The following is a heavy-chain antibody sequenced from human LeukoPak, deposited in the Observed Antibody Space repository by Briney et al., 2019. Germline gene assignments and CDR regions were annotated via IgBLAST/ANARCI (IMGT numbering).Heavy chain of an antibody. CDR3: ARDGNSGSYQAAFDI. CDR2: INPNSGGT. Sequence: ASVKVSCKASGYTFTGYYMHWVRQAPGQGLEWMGWINPNSGGTNYAQKFQGRVTMTRDTSISTAYMELSRLRSDDTAVYYCARDGNSGSYQAAFDIWGQGTTVTVSS. CDR1: GYTFTGYY. V-gene: IGHV1-2*02. D-gene: IGHD1-26*01. J-gene: IGHJ3*02.